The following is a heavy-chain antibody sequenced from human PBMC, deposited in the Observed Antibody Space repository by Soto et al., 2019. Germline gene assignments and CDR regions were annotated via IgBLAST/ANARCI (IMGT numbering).Heavy chain of an antibody. Sequence: QVQLVESGGGVVQPGRSLRLSCAASGFTFSSYGMHWVRQAPGKGLEWVAVIWYDGSNKYYADSVKGRFTISRDNSKNTLYLQMNSLRAEDTAVYYCARSPATYGDYVGWYFDLWGRGTLVTVSS. D-gene: IGHD4-17*01. CDR3: ARSPATYGDYVGWYFDL. CDR1: GFTFSSYG. V-gene: IGHV3-33*01. CDR2: IWYDGSNK. J-gene: IGHJ2*01.